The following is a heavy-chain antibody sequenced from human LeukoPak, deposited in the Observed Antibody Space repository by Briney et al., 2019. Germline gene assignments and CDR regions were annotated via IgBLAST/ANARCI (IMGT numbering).Heavy chain of an antibody. CDR1: GFTFNSYG. CDR3: AKDATAVVGTVYMDV. Sequence: PGGSLRLSCAASGFTFNSYGIHWARQAPGKGLEWVAFIRFDGSSNSYADSVEGRFTISRDNAKNSLYLQMNSLRAEDTAVYYCAKDATAVVGTVYMDVWGKGTTVTISS. V-gene: IGHV3-30*02. J-gene: IGHJ6*03. D-gene: IGHD6-13*01. CDR2: IRFDGSSN.